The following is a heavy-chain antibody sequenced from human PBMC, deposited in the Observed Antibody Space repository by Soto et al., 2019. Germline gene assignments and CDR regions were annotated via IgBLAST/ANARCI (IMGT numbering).Heavy chain of an antibody. CDR1: VFTVSSNY. V-gene: IGHV3-53*01. CDR3: AAKLIPDGGWFER. J-gene: IGHJ5*02. D-gene: IGHD2-8*01. Sequence: XGSLRLSCASSVFTVSSNYMSWVRHAPGKWLEWVSVIYSGGSTYYADSVKGRFTISRDNSKNTLYLQMNSLRAEDTAVYYCAAKLIPDGGWFERWGEGTLV. CDR2: IYSGGST.